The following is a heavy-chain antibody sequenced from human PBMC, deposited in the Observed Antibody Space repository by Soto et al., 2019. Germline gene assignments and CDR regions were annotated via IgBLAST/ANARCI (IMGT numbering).Heavy chain of an antibody. V-gene: IGHV4-39*01. J-gene: IGHJ4*02. CDR3: ASQWYSGSYYILFDY. D-gene: IGHD1-26*01. CDR1: GGSISSSSYY. CDR2: IYYSGST. Sequence: SETLSLTCTVSGGSISSSSYYWGWIRQPPGKGLEWIGSIYYSGSTYYNPSLKSRVTISVDTSKNQFSLKLSSVTAADTAVYYCASQWYSGSYYILFDYWGQGTLVTVSS.